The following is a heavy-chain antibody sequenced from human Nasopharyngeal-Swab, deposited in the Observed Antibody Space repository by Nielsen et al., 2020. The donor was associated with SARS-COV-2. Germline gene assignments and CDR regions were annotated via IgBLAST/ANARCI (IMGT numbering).Heavy chain of an antibody. V-gene: IGHV4-39*01. Sequence: SETLSLTCTVSGGSISSSSYYWGWIRQPPGKGLEWIGSIYYSGSTNYNPSLKSRVTISVDTSKNQFSLKLSSVTAADTAVYYCARDAKEVVVAAIPFDYWGQGTLVTVSS. CDR3: ARDAKEVVVAAIPFDY. J-gene: IGHJ4*02. D-gene: IGHD2-15*01. CDR2: IYYSGST. CDR1: GGSISSSSYY.